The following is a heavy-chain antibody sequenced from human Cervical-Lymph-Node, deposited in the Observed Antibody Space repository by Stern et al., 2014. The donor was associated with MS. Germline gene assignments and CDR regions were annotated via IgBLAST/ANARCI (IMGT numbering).Heavy chain of an antibody. CDR1: GYTLISYG. V-gene: IGHV1-18*01. J-gene: IGHJ3*02. CDR3: ARAVHSREYLSEYDAFDI. Sequence: VQLVESGAEVKKPGASVKVSCKASGYTLISYGISWVRQAPGQGLEWVAWISASSGDTSYALKLQERVTMTTDTSTNTAYLELRSLRPDDTAVFYCARAVHSREYLSEYDAFDIWGQGTMVTVSS. CDR2: ISASSGDT. D-gene: IGHD2/OR15-2a*01.